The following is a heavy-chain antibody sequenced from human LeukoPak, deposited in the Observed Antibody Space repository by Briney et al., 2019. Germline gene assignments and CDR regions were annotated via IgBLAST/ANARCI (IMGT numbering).Heavy chain of an antibody. J-gene: IGHJ4*02. CDR1: GFTFSSYS. CDR3: ARGGIEVVPDY. CDR2: ISSSSSYI. Sequence: GGSLRLSCAASGFTFSSYSMNWVRQAPGKGLEWVSSISSSSSYIYYADSVKGRFTISRDNAKNSLYLQMNSLRAEDTAVYYCARGGIEVVPDYWGQGTLVSVSS. V-gene: IGHV3-21*01. D-gene: IGHD3-22*01.